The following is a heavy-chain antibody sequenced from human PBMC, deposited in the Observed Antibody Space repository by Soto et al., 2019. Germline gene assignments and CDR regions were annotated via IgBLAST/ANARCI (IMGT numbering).Heavy chain of an antibody. CDR2: IDSSGTT. CDR1: GVSITTSGNY. J-gene: IGHJ6*03. CDR3: ALGMFMDV. V-gene: IGHV4-31*03. Sequence: QVQLQESGPGLVKPSQTLSLSCSVSGVSITTSGNYWNWVRQRPGRGLEWIGYIDSSGTTYYNPSLKTRLAMSVEPSTSQISLNLSSVTAADTALYFCALGMFMDVWGRGTTVTVSS. D-gene: IGHD3-16*01.